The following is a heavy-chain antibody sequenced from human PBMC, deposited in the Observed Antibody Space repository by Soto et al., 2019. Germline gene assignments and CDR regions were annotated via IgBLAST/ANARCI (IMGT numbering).Heavy chain of an antibody. V-gene: IGHV4-31*03. CDR1: GGSISSHSNY. D-gene: IGHD3-22*01. CDR3: ARGSPIFHSSVLAFDY. Sequence: SETLSLTCTLSGGSISSHSNYWSSIRQHPGKGLEWIGYIYYDGRTYFNPCLQSRLSMSVDTSENQFSLKLSSLTAADTAVYFCARGSPIFHSSVLAFDYSGPGTLVTLSS. J-gene: IGHJ4*02. CDR2: IYYDGRT.